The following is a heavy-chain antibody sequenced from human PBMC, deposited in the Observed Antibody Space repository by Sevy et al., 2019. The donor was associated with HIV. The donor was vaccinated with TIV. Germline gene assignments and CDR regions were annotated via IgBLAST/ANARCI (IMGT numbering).Heavy chain of an antibody. CDR3: ARGSGVAFDY. CDR1: GFPFSSHW. J-gene: IGHJ4*02. V-gene: IGHV3-74*01. Sequence: GGSLRLSCEASGFPFSSHWMHWVRQGPGQGLVWVSGINSDDTSIPYADSVKGRFTISRDNVKNTLYLQMISLRAEDTALYYCARGSGVAFDYWGQGTLVTVSS. CDR2: INSDDTSI. D-gene: IGHD3-10*01.